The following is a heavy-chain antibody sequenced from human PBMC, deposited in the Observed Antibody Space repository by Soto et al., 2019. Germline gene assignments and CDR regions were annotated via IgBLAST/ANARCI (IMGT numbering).Heavy chain of an antibody. CDR2: INPNSGGT. D-gene: IGHD3-10*01. V-gene: IGHV1-2*02. Sequence: ASVKVSCKASGYTFTGYYMHWVRQAPGQGLEWMGWINPNSGGTNYAQKFQGRATMTRDTSISTAYMELSRLRSDDTAVYYCARDRLLWFGELPSPDNWFDPWGQGTLVTVSS. J-gene: IGHJ5*02. CDR3: ARDRLLWFGELPSPDNWFDP. CDR1: GYTFTGYY.